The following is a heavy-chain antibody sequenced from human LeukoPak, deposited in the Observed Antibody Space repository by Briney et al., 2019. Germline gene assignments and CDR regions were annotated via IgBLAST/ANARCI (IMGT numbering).Heavy chain of an antibody. Sequence: GGSLRLSCAASGFTFSSYGMHWVRQAPGKGLGWVAVIWYDGSNKYYADSVKGRFTISRDNSKNTLYLQMNSLRAEDTAVYYCASEFIAVAGDHDYYYGMDVWGQGTTVTVSS. V-gene: IGHV3-33*01. CDR3: ASEFIAVAGDHDYYYGMDV. D-gene: IGHD6-19*01. CDR2: IWYDGSNK. CDR1: GFTFSSYG. J-gene: IGHJ6*02.